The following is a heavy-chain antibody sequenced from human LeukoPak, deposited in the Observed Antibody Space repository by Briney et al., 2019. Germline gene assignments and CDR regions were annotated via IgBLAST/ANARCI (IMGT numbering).Heavy chain of an antibody. CDR1: GFTFSSYA. CDR2: ISGSGGST. Sequence: AGGSLRLSCAASGFTFSSYAMSWVRQAPGKGLEWVSAISGSGGSTYYADSVKGRFTISRDNSKNTVYLQMNSLRAEDTAVYYCAKDLYYDLLTGYLDYWGQGTLVTVSP. D-gene: IGHD3-9*01. V-gene: IGHV3-23*01. CDR3: AKDLYYDLLTGYLDY. J-gene: IGHJ4*02.